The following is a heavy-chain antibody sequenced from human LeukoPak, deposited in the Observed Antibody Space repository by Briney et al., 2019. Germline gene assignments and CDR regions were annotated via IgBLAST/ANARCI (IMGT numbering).Heavy chain of an antibody. CDR1: GYTFTGYY. D-gene: IGHD1-1*01. CDR2: INPNSGGT. CDR3: AKDRTGTVPGSY. V-gene: IGHV1-2*02. J-gene: IGHJ4*02. Sequence: ASVTVSCKTSGYTFTGYYMHWVRQAPGQGLEWIGWINPNSGGTNYAQKFQGSVTMTRDTPISTAYMELSRLRSEDTAVYYCAKDRTGTVPGSYWGQGTLVTVSS.